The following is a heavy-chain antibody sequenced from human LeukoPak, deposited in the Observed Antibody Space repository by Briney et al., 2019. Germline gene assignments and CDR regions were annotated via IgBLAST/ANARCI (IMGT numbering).Heavy chain of an antibody. V-gene: IGHV3-23*01. J-gene: IGHJ4*02. CDR2: ISGSGGST. Sequence: GGSLRLSCAASGFTFSSYAMSWVRQAPGKGLEWVSAISGSGGSTYYADSVKGRFTISRDNSKNTLYLQMNSLRAEDTAVYYCAKDRAAAGRRIGYFDYWGQGTLVTVSS. D-gene: IGHD6-13*01. CDR1: GFTFSSYA. CDR3: AKDRAAAGRRIGYFDY.